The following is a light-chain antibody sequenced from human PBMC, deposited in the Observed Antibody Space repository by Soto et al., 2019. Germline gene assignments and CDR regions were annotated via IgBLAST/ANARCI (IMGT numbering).Light chain of an antibody. CDR3: QQYNNWPRT. V-gene: IGKV3-15*01. CDR1: QSVNTD. Sequence: EMVMTQSPATLSVSPGERATLSCRASQSVNTDLAWYQQKPGQAPRLLIYAASTRATGFPARFSGSGSGTEFTLTISGLQSEDFAVYYCQQYNNWPRTFGQGTKVDIK. CDR2: AAS. J-gene: IGKJ1*01.